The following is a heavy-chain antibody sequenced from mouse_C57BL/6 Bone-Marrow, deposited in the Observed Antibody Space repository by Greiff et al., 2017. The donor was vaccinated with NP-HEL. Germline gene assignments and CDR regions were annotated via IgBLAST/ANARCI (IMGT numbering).Heavy chain of an antibody. CDR3: VRQRLGRAAWFAY. CDR1: GFSFNTYA. CDR2: IRSKSNNYAT. Sequence: EVMLVESGGGLVQPKGSLKLSCAASGFSFNTYAMNWVRQAPGKGLEWVARIRSKSNNYATYYADSVKDRFTISRDDSESMLYLQMNNLKTEDTAMYYCVRQRLGRAAWFAYWGQGTLVTVSA. D-gene: IGHD4-1*01. V-gene: IGHV10-1*01. J-gene: IGHJ3*01.